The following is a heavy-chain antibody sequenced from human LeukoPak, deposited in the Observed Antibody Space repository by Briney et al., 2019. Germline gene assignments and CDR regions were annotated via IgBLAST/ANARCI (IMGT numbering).Heavy chain of an antibody. J-gene: IGHJ4*02. CDR3: ARGRGSGYYFDY. CDR1: GGSFSGYY. Sequence: SETLSLTCAVYGGSFSGYYRSWIRQPPGKGLEWIGEINHSGSTNYNPSLKSRVTISVDTSKNQFSLKLSSVTAADTAVYYCARGRGSGYYFDYWGQGTLVTVSS. V-gene: IGHV4-34*01. CDR2: INHSGST. D-gene: IGHD1-26*01.